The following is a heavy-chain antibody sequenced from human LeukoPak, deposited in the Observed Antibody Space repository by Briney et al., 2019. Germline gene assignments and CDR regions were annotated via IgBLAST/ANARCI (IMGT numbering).Heavy chain of an antibody. J-gene: IGHJ5*02. CDR2: ISSSGSTI. V-gene: IGHV3-48*03. Sequence: GGSLRLSCAASGFTFSSYEMNWVRQAPGKGLEWVSYISSSGSTIYYADSVKGRFTISRDNAKNSLYLQMNSLRAEDTAVYYCARAPSGYYHNWFDPWGQGTLVTVSS. CDR3: ARAPSGYYHNWFDP. CDR1: GFTFSSYE. D-gene: IGHD3-22*01.